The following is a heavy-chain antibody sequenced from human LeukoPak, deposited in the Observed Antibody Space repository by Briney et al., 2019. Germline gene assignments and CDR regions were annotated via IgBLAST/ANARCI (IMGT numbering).Heavy chain of an antibody. CDR3: ARDNYYDSRGYLYYYGMDV. J-gene: IGHJ6*02. CDR1: GYSISSGYC. Sequence: TSETLSLTCTVSGYSISSGYCWGWIRQPPGKGLEWIGSIYHSGSTYYNPSLKSRVTISVDTSKNQFSLKLSSVTAADTAVYYCARDNYYDSRGYLYYYGMDVWGQGTTVTVSS. D-gene: IGHD3-22*01. CDR2: IYHSGST. V-gene: IGHV4-38-2*02.